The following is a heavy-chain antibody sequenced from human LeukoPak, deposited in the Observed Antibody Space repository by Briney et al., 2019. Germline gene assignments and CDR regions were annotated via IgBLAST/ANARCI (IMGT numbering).Heavy chain of an antibody. V-gene: IGHV3-7*03. CDR3: AKENYGDSYDAFDI. D-gene: IGHD4-17*01. CDR1: GFTFSSYW. Sequence: GGSLRLSCAVSGFTFSSYWMSWVRQAPGKGLEWVANIKDDGSEKYYVDSMKGRFTISRDNAKNSLYLQMNRLRAEDTALYYCAKENYGDSYDAFDIWGQGTMVTVSS. J-gene: IGHJ3*02. CDR2: IKDDGSEK.